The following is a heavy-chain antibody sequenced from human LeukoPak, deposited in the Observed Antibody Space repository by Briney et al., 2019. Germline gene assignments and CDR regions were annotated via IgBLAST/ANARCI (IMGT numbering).Heavy chain of an antibody. Sequence: SETLSLTCTVSGGSISSYYWSWIRHPPGEGLECSGYISYSGSTDSNPSLKRRVTNSVDTSKNQISLKLSAVTAADPAVYYCARTYCRGGSCHFDYRVEG. CDR3: ARTYCRGGSCHFDY. CDR2: ISYSGST. CDR1: GGSISSYY. D-gene: IGHD2-15*01. J-gene: IGHJ4*02. V-gene: IGHV4-59*08.